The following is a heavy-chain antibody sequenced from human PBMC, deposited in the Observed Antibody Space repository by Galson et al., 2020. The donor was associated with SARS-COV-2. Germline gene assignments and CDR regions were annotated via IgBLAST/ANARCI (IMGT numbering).Heavy chain of an antibody. CDR2: ISGSGGST. CDR3: AKQKGGYDFWSGYPFDY. CDR1: GFTYSSYA. Sequence: GESLKISCAASGFTYSSYAMSWVRQAPGKGLEWVSAISGSGGSTYYADSVKGRFTISRDNSKNTLFLQMSGLRAEDTAVYYCAKQKGGYDFWSGYPFDYWGQGTLVTVSS. D-gene: IGHD3-3*01. V-gene: IGHV3-23*01. J-gene: IGHJ4*02.